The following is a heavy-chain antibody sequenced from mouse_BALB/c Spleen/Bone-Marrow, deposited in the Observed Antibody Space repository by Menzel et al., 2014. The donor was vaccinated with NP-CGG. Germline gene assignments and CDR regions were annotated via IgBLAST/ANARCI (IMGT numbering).Heavy chain of an antibody. CDR2: INPNNGGI. V-gene: IGHV1-22*01. CDR3: ARGLWYY. J-gene: IGHJ2*01. CDR1: GYTFTDYT. D-gene: IGHD1-1*02. Sequence: EVKLVESGPELVKPGASVKISCKTSGYTFTDYTIHWVRQSHGKSLEWIGRINPNNGGISCIQQFKDKATLTVDKSSSTAYMELRSLTSEDSAVYYCARGLWYYWGQGTTLTVSS.